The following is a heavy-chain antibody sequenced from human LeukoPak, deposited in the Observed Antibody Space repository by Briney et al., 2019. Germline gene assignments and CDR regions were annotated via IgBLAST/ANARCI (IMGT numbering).Heavy chain of an antibody. J-gene: IGHJ6*02. CDR3: ARLECISTTCPNRYVMDV. CDR2: IYYSGST. D-gene: IGHD2-2*01. Sequence: KPSETLSLTCSVSGGSISSYYWSWIRQPPGKGLEYIGYIYYSGSTNYNPSLKSRVTKSVDTSKDQFSLNLTSVTAADTAVYYCARLECISTTCPNRYVMDVWGQGTTVTVSS. CDR1: GGSISSYY. V-gene: IGHV4-59*01.